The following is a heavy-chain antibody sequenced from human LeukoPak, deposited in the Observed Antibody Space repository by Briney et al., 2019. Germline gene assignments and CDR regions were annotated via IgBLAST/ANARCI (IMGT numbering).Heavy chain of an antibody. D-gene: IGHD2-2*01. CDR1: GGSFSDYY. V-gene: IGHV4-34*01. J-gene: IGHJ6*02. CDR3: ARGPVVVPAAMPPGMDV. CDR2: INHSGST. Sequence: PSETLSLTCAVYGGSFSDYYWSWIRQPPGKGLEWIGEINHSGSTNYNPSLKSRVTISVDTSKNQFSLKLSSVTAADTAVYYCARGPVVVPAAMPPGMDVWGQGTTVTVSS.